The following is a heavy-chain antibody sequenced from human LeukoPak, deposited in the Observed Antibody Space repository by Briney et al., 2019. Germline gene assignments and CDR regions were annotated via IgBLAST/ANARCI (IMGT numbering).Heavy chain of an antibody. D-gene: IGHD3-10*01. CDR1: GDSISAFY. CDR3: ARGGARGSSAFDI. J-gene: IGHJ3*02. V-gene: IGHV4-59*01. Sequence: PSETLSLTCTVSGDSISAFYWSWIRQPPGKGLEWIGYVYYSGSTNYNPSLKSRVTISIETSKNQFSLKLRYVTAADTAVYYCARGGARGSSAFDIWGQGTMVTVSS. CDR2: VYYSGST.